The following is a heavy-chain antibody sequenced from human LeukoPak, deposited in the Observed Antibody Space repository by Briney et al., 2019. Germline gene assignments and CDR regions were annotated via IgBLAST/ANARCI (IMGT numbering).Heavy chain of an antibody. CDR3: AKRGGSYYYLDY. D-gene: IGHD3-10*01. Sequence: PGGSLRLSCEASGFTFSTNAMSWVRQAPGKGLEWVSVISGSGDSTYHADSVKGRFTISRDNAKNTLFLQMNSLRAEDTAVYYCAKRGGSYYYLDYWGQGTLVTVSS. V-gene: IGHV3-23*01. CDR1: GFTFSTNA. J-gene: IGHJ4*02. CDR2: ISGSGDST.